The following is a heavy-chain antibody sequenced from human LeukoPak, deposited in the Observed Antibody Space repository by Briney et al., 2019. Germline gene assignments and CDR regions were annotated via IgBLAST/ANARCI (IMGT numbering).Heavy chain of an antibody. CDR2: IVVGSGNT. J-gene: IGHJ3*02. CDR1: GFTFTSSA. CDR3: AVNGVIAADAFDI. V-gene: IGHV1-58*01. Sequence: SVTVSCTASGFTFTSSAVQWVRQARGQRLEWIGWIVVGSGNTNYAQKFQERVTITRDMSTSTAYMELSSLRSEDTVVYYCAVNGVIAADAFDIWGQGTMVTVSS. D-gene: IGHD6-25*01.